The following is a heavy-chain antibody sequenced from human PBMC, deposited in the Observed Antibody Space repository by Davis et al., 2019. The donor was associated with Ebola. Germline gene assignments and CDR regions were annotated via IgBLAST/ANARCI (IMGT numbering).Heavy chain of an antibody. J-gene: IGHJ4*02. CDR1: GYTFIDYA. V-gene: IGHV1-2*02. Sequence: ASVKVSCKASGYTFIDYAITWLRQPPGQGLEWMGWINPNSGCTNYAQKFQGRVTMTRDTSISTAYMELSRLRSDDTAVYYCARDMTDGSGYSYGYGGFDYWGQGTLVTVSS. CDR3: ARDMTDGSGYSYGYGGFDY. CDR2: INPNSGCT. D-gene: IGHD5-18*01.